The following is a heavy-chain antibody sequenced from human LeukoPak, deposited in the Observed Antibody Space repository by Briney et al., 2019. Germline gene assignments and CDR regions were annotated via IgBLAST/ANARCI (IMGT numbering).Heavy chain of an antibody. Sequence: GGSLRLSCAASGFTFSSYAMSWVRQAPGKGLEWVSSISSSSSYIYYADSVKGRFTISRDNAKSSLYLQMNSLRAEDTAVYYCARDRYSSGWYSGIDYWGQGTLVTVSS. D-gene: IGHD6-19*01. J-gene: IGHJ4*02. V-gene: IGHV3-21*01. CDR1: GFTFSSYA. CDR3: ARDRYSSGWYSGIDY. CDR2: ISSSSSYI.